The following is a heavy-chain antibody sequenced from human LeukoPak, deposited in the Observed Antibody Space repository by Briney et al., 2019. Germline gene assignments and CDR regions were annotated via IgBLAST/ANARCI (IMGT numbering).Heavy chain of an antibody. CDR3: AREASGYSDY. V-gene: IGHV1-69*13. CDR1: GGTFSSYA. Sequence: ASVKVSCKASGGTFSSYAISWVRQAPGQGLEWMGGIIPIFGTAIYAQKFQGRVTITADESTSTAYMELSSLRSEDTAVYYCAREASGYSDYWGQGTLVTVSS. CDR2: IIPIFGTA. D-gene: IGHD3-22*01. J-gene: IGHJ4*02.